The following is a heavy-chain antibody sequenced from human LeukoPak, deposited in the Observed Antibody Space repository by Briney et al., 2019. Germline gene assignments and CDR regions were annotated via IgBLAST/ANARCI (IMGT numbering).Heavy chain of an antibody. V-gene: IGHV3-7*03. Sequence: GGSLRLSCAASGFTFSSYWMSWVRQAPGKGLEWVANIKKDGSEKYYVDSVKGRFTISRDNAKTSLYLQMNSLRAEDTALYYCAKDIGPIVASPIDYWGQGTLVTVSS. CDR2: IKKDGSEK. J-gene: IGHJ4*02. CDR1: GFTFSSYW. CDR3: AKDIGPIVASPIDY. D-gene: IGHD5-12*01.